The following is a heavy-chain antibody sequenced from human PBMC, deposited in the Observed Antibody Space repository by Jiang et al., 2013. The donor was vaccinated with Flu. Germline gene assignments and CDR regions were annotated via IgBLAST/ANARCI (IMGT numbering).Heavy chain of an antibody. CDR3: ARFGSFYNSLYYYGLDV. V-gene: IGHV4-61*01. Sequence: GSGLVKPSETLSLTCSVSGGSVSSGNGFWSWIRQPPGKGLEWIGNIYYSGSTNYNPSLKSRVTISVDTSKNQFSLRLSSVTAADTAVYYCARFGSFYNSLYYYGLDVWGHGTTVTVSS. J-gene: IGHJ6*02. CDR2: IYYSGST. CDR1: GGSVSSGNGF. D-gene: IGHD3-10*01.